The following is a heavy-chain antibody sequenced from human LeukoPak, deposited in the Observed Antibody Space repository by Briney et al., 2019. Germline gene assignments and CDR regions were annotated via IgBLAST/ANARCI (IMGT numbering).Heavy chain of an antibody. J-gene: IGHJ4*02. CDR2: INPSGGTT. Sequence: ASVKVSCKASGYTFTSYHMHWVRQAPGQGLEWMGIINPSGGTTNYAQKLRGRVTMTRDMSTSTAYMELSSLRSEDTAVYYCARDGLRSSTSCYLDYWGQGTLVTVSS. V-gene: IGHV1-46*01. D-gene: IGHD2-2*01. CDR1: GYTFTSYH. CDR3: ARDGLRSSTSCYLDY.